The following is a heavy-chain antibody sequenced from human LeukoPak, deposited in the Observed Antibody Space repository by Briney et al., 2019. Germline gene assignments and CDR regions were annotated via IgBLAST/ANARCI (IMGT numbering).Heavy chain of an antibody. CDR2: IRGSGRHT. Sequence: GGSLRLSCVASGFTFSNYAMMWVRQTQDKRLEWVSAIRGSGRHTFYADSVKGRFTISRDNFRNTLHLQMNSLRADDSAVYYCARDPNGDYIGAFDFQRWGLGTLVTVSS. V-gene: IGHV3-23*01. D-gene: IGHD4-17*01. CDR3: ARDPNGDYIGAFDFQR. CDR1: GFTFSNYA. J-gene: IGHJ1*01.